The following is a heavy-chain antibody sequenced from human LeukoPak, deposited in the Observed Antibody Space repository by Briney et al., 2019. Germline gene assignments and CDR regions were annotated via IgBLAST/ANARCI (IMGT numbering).Heavy chain of an antibody. V-gene: IGHV5-51*01. CDR1: GYTFGSYW. Sequence: SGESLKISCKGSGYTFGSYWIGWVRQMPGKGLEWVGIIYPDDSDTRYSPSFQGQVTISLDRSINTAYLQWSSLKASDTAIYYCASPQAAYCGGDCHSPWGQGTMVTVSS. CDR2: IYPDDSDT. D-gene: IGHD2-21*02. CDR3: ASPQAAYCGGDCHSP. J-gene: IGHJ3*01.